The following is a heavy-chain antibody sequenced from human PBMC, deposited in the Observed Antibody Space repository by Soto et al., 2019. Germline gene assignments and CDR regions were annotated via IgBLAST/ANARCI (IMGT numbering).Heavy chain of an antibody. CDR3: ARRGSIRQISHYGMDV. CDR2: IFYSGST. Sequence: QVQLQESGPGLVKPSETLSLTCTVSGDSVSSSYYYWGWIRQPPGKGLEWIGSIFYSGSTYYNPSLKSRVSISVDTSKNQFALKLSSVTAADTAVYYCARRGSIRQISHYGMDVWGPGTTVTVSS. CDR1: GDSVSSSYYY. V-gene: IGHV4-39*01. J-gene: IGHJ6*02. D-gene: IGHD6-13*01.